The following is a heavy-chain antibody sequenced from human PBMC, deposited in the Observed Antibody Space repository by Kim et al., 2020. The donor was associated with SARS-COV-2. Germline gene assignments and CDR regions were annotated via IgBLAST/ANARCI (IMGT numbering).Heavy chain of an antibody. J-gene: IGHJ4*02. CDR1: GFTFSSYS. Sequence: GGSLRLSCAASGFTFSSYSMNWVRQAPGKGLEWVSYISSSSSTIYYADSVKGRFTISRDNAKNSLYLQMNSLRDEDTAVYYCARDTDYDFRSGYKASFDYWGQGTLVTASS. D-gene: IGHD3-3*01. CDR3: ARDTDYDFRSGYKASFDY. CDR2: ISSSSSTI. V-gene: IGHV3-48*02.